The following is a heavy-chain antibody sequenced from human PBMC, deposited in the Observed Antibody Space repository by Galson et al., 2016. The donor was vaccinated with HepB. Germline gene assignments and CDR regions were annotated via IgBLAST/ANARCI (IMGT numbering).Heavy chain of an antibody. J-gene: IGHJ6*03. V-gene: IGHV4-34*01. D-gene: IGHD4-17*01. CDR1: GGSFSGYY. Sequence: ETLSLTCAVYGGSFSGYYWSWIRQPPGKGLEWIGEINHSGSTNYNPSLKSRVTISVDTSKNQFSLKLSSVTAADTAVYYCARGDNPDYGDYASAYYYMDVWGKGTAVTVSS. CDR3: ARGDNPDYGDYASAYYYMDV. CDR2: INHSGST.